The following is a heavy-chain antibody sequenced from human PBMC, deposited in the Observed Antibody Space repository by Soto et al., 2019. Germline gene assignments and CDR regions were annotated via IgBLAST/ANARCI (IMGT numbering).Heavy chain of an antibody. D-gene: IGHD3-9*01. J-gene: IGHJ4*02. Sequence: VGSLILSCAASGFTFSSYSRSWVRQAPGKGLEWVSAISGSGGSTYYADSVKGRFTISRDNSKNTLYLQMNSLRAEDTAVYYCAKEETGPTLYWGQGTLVTVSS. CDR3: AKEETGPTLY. V-gene: IGHV3-23*01. CDR2: ISGSGGST. CDR1: GFTFSSYS.